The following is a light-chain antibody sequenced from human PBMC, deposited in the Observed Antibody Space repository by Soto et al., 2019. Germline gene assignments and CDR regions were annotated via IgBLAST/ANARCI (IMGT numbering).Light chain of an antibody. CDR3: QQYGSSPRT. Sequence: EIVLTQSPGTLSLSPGERATLSCRASQSVSSYLAWYQQKPGQAPRLLIYGASSRATGIPDRFSGSGSGTDFTLIISRLEPEDFAVYYCQQYGSSPRTFGQGTKVEIK. V-gene: IGKV3-20*01. J-gene: IGKJ1*01. CDR1: QSVSSY. CDR2: GAS.